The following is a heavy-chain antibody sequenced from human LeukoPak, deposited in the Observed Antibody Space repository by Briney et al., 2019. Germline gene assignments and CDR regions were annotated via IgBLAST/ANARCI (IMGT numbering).Heavy chain of an antibody. CDR1: GGIFSSYA. CDR3: ARAPSSMSGYYGWNYYYYGMDV. J-gene: IGHJ6*02. D-gene: IGHD3-3*01. V-gene: IGHV1-69*13. CDR2: IIPIFGTA. Sequence: SVKVSCKASGGIFSSYAISWVRQAPGQGLEWMGGIIPIFGTANYAQKFQGRVTITADESTSTAYMELSSLRSEDTAVYYCARAPSSMSGYYGWNYYYYGMDVWGQGTTVTVSS.